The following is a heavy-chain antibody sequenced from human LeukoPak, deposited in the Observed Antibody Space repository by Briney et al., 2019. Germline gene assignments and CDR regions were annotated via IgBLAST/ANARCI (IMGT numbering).Heavy chain of an antibody. J-gene: IGHJ6*04. CDR2: IKSKTDGGTT. D-gene: IGHD6-13*01. CDR3: TTDGWFGAAAASKYYYYYGMDV. Sequence: GGSLRLSCAASGFTFSNAWMSWVRQAPGKGLEWVGRIKSKTDGGTTDYAAPVKGRFTISRDDPKNTLYLQMNSLKTEDTAVYYCTTDGWFGAAAASKYYYYYGMDVWGKGTTVTVSS. V-gene: IGHV3-15*01. CDR1: GFTFSNAW.